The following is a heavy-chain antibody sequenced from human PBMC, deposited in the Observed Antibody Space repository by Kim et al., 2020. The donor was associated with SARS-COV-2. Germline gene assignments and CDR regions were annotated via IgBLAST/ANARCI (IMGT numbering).Heavy chain of an antibody. Sequence: GGSLRLSCTASRFVFNAYAMSWVRQAPGEGLEWVSGISYTGENTYYSDSVKGRFTISRDNSKSTLDLQMNSLRAEDTAIYYCVKSATTGDYVFDHWGQGTLVTVSS. V-gene: IGHV3-23*01. CDR1: RFVFNAYA. D-gene: IGHD3-16*01. J-gene: IGHJ4*02. CDR2: ISYTGENT. CDR3: VKSATTGDYVFDH.